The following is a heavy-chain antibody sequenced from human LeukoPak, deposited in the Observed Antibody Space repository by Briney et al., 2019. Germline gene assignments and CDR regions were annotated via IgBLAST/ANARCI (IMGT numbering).Heavy chain of an antibody. D-gene: IGHD2-21*02. J-gene: IGHJ4*02. CDR2: IYYSGST. CDR1: GGSISNGDHY. Sequence: ASETLSLTCTVTGGSISNGDHYWSWIRQHPGKGLEWIGHIYYSGSTYYNPSLKSRGIISVETSKNQFSLKLSSVTAADTAVYYCARDAAVGIVVVTGMDYWGQGTLVTVSS. CDR3: ARDAAVGIVVVTGMDY. V-gene: IGHV4-31*03.